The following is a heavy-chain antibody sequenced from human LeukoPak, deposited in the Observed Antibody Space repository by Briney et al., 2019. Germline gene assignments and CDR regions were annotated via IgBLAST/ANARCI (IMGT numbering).Heavy chain of an antibody. D-gene: IGHD3-16*01. Sequence: PGGSLRLSCAASGFTFSSYGMHWVRQAPGKGLEWVAVISYDGSNKYYADSVKGRFTISRDNSKNTLYLQMNSLRAEDTAVYYCVSIQWLRLGELFNQRGDAFDIWGQGRMVTVSS. CDR3: VSIQWLRLGELFNQRGDAFDI. CDR2: ISYDGSNK. CDR1: GFTFSSYG. J-gene: IGHJ3*02. V-gene: IGHV3-30*03.